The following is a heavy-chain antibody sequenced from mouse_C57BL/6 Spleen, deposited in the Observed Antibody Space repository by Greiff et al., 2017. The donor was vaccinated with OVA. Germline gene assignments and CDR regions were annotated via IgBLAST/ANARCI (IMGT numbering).Heavy chain of an antibody. CDR1: GFSFTSYG. V-gene: IGHV2-2*01. J-gene: IGHJ3*01. CDR2: IWSGGST. Sequence: VQLQQSGPGLVQPSQCLSITCTVSGFSFTSYGVHWVRQSPGKGLAWLGVIWSGGSTDYNAAFISRLSISKNNSKSQVFLKRNSQQADDTAIYYCARTDSNYWFAYWGQGTLVTVSA. D-gene: IGHD2-5*01. CDR3: ARTDSNYWFAY.